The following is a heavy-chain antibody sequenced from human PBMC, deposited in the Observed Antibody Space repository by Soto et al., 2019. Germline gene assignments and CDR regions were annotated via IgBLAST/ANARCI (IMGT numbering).Heavy chain of an antibody. J-gene: IGHJ6*03. CDR3: TTRSPYWKVVPAATQGAYYYYMDV. Sequence: GGSLRLSCAASGFTFSNAWMNWARQAPGKGLEWVGRIKSKTDGGTTDYAAPVKGRFTISRDDSKNTLYLQMNSLKTEDTAVYYCTTRSPYWKVVPAATQGAYYYYMDVWGKGTTVTVSS. CDR2: IKSKTDGGTT. D-gene: IGHD2-2*01. V-gene: IGHV3-15*07. CDR1: GFTFSNAW.